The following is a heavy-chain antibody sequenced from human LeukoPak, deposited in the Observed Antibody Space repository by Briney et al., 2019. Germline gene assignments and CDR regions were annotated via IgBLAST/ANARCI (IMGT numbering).Heavy chain of an antibody. V-gene: IGHV1-18*01. CDR1: GYTFSTYG. D-gene: IGHD2-21*02. CDR2: ISPYNGHT. J-gene: IGHJ6*03. Sequence: GASVKVSCKVSGYTFSTYGISWVRQAPGQGLEWMGWISPYNGHTNYVQKFQGRVTMTADTSTSTAYMELRCLRSDDTAVYYCARNSKVTPDYYYYYMDVWGKGTTVTVSS. CDR3: ARNSKVTPDYYYYYMDV.